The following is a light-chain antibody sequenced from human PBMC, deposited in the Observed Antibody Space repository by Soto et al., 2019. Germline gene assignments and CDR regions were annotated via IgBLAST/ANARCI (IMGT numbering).Light chain of an antibody. CDR1: QDISGW. CDR3: QQGKSFPLT. Sequence: DIQMTQFPSSVSASVGDRVTITCRASQDISGWVAWYQQKPGKAPQIMMYATSRLQNGVPSRVSGNGSGTDFTLTIRSQQSEDFATYYCQQGKSFPLTFGGGTKVEIK. CDR2: ATS. V-gene: IGKV1-12*01. J-gene: IGKJ4*01.